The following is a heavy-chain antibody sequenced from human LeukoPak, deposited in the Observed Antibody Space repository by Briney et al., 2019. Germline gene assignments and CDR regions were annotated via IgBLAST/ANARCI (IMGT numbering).Heavy chain of an antibody. CDR1: GFTFSSYG. V-gene: IGHV3-30*18. D-gene: IGHD3-10*01. J-gene: IGHJ4*02. Sequence: PGRSLRLSCAASGFTFSSYGMHWVRQAPGKGLEWVAVISYDGSNKYYADSVKGRFTISRDNSKNTLYLQMNSLRAEDTAVYYCAKDHASGAFGYWGQGALVTVSS. CDR2: ISYDGSNK. CDR3: AKDHASGAFGY.